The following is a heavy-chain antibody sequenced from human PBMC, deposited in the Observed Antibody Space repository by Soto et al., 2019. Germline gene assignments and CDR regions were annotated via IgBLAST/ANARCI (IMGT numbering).Heavy chain of an antibody. D-gene: IGHD2-15*01. V-gene: IGHV3-30*04. Sequence: GGSLRLSCAASGFSFSRHTMNWIRQAPGKGLEWVASISYDGTNKYYADSVKGRFTISRDNSKNTMSVQMDSLRAEDTAVYYCAKDPLSVVSTPEGMDVWGQGTKVTVSS. CDR2: ISYDGTNK. J-gene: IGHJ6*02. CDR3: AKDPLSVVSTPEGMDV. CDR1: GFSFSRHT.